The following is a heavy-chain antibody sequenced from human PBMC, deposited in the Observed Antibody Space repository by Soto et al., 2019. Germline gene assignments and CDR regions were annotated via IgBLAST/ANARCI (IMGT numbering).Heavy chain of an antibody. Sequence: PSETLSLTCDVSGDTISTGGYTWAWIRQPPGKALEWIGHTYHSGNPYYNPSLKSRVTISVDRSKNQFSLKLSSVTAADTAVYYCARRYGASFDYWGQGTLVTVSS. J-gene: IGHJ4*02. CDR3: ARRYGASFDY. CDR2: TYHSGNP. CDR1: GDTISTGGYT. D-gene: IGHD4-17*01. V-gene: IGHV4-30-2*02.